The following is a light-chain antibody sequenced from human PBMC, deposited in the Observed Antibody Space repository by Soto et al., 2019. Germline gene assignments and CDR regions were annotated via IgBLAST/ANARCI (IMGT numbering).Light chain of an antibody. CDR3: EQYGGAPPEYP. Sequence: IVLTQSPGTLSLSPGERATLSCRASQTVSGSHLAWYQQKPGQAPRLIIYGASTRPTGIPDRFSGSGSGTDFTLTITRLESEDFAVYYCEQYGGAPPEYPFGRGTKLEIK. CDR1: QTVSGSH. CDR2: GAS. J-gene: IGKJ2*01. V-gene: IGKV3-20*01.